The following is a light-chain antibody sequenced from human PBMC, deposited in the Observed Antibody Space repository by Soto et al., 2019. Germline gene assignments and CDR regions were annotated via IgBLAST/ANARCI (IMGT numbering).Light chain of an antibody. CDR3: QQSYRTPYT. CDR1: QGISTY. Sequence: DIQMTQSPSSLSASVGDRVTITCRASQGISTYLVWYQQRQGRAPKLLIYDASSLLSGVPSRFSGSGSGTDFTLTNSSLQPEDFATYYCQQSYRTPYTFGQGTKLETK. CDR2: DAS. V-gene: IGKV1-39*01. J-gene: IGKJ2*01.